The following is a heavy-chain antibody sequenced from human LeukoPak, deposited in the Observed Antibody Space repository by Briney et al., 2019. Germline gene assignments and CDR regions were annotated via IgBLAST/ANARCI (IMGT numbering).Heavy chain of an antibody. CDR2: INPNSGNI. CDR1: GHSFTSYD. J-gene: IGHJ4*02. D-gene: IGHD6-13*01. CDR3: ARGAWKRTSSSWYYFDY. Sequence: ASVNVSCKASGHSFTSYDINWVRQATGQGLEWMGWINPNSGNIGSAQKFQGRVTMTRNTSISTAYMELSSLRSEDTAVYYCARGAWKRTSSSWYYFDYWGQGTLVTVSS. V-gene: IGHV1-8*01.